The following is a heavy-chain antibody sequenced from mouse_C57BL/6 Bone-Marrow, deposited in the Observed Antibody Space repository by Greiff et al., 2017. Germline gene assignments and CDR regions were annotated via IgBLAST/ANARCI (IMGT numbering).Heavy chain of an antibody. CDR2: IDPSDSYT. Sequence: VQLQQPGAELVKPGASVKLSCKASGYTFTSYWMPWVKQRPGQGLEWIVEIDPSDSYTNYNQKFKGKATLTVDTSSSTAYMQLSSLTSEDSAVYYCARGDYALDYWGQGTTLTVSS. V-gene: IGHV1-50*01. J-gene: IGHJ2*01. D-gene: IGHD2-4*01. CDR1: GYTFTSYW. CDR3: ARGDYALDY.